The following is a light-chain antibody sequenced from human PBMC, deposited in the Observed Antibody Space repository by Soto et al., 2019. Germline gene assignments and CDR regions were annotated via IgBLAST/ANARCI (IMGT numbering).Light chain of an antibody. J-gene: IGKJ2*01. CDR3: LQALQTPYT. Sequence: DVVMTQSPLSLPVTPGEPASISCRSSQSLLHSDGKNYLDWYLQKPGQSPQLLIYLGSTRASGVPDRFSGGGSGTDFTLKISRVEAEDVGHYYFLQALQTPYTFGQGTKLEIK. CDR2: LGS. CDR1: QSLLHSDGKNY. V-gene: IGKV2-28*01.